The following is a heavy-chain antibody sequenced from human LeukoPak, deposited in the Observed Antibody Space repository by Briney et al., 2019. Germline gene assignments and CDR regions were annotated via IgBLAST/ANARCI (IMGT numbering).Heavy chain of an antibody. CDR1: GFTFTNYN. D-gene: IGHD3-3*01. CDR2: IKQDGSEK. CDR3: ARDRYDFWSGYSDY. V-gene: IGHV3-7*01. J-gene: IGHJ4*02. Sequence: PGGSLRLSCAASGFTFTNYNMNWVRQAPGKGLEWVANIKQDGSEKYYVDSVKGRFTISRDNAKNSLYLQMNSLRAEDTAVYYCARDRYDFWSGYSDYWGQGTLVTVSS.